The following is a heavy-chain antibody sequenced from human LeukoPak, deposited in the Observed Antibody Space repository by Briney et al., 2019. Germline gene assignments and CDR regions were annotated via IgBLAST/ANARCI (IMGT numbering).Heavy chain of an antibody. V-gene: IGHV3-23*01. D-gene: IGHD3-10*01. CDR3: AARPGDLAVPFDY. J-gene: IGHJ4*02. CDR2: ISGSGDIT. Sequence: GGSLRLSCGASGFTFGTHAMTWVRQAPGKGLEYVSLISGSGDITYYAPSLKDRFTISRDNSKNTLYLQMHSLRAEGTAVYYCAARPGDLAVPFDYWGQGTLVTVSS. CDR1: GFTFGTHA.